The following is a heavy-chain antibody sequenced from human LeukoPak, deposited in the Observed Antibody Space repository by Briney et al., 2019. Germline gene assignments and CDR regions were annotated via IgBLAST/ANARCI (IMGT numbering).Heavy chain of an antibody. D-gene: IGHD1-26*01. CDR2: ISYDGSNK. Sequence: GGSLRLSCAASGFTFSSYGMHWVRQAPGKGLEWVAVISYDGSNKYYADSVKGRFTISRDNSKNTLYLQMNTLRAEDTAIYYCAKDRTVGASYWYFDLWGRGTLVTVSS. J-gene: IGHJ2*01. CDR3: AKDRTVGASYWYFDL. V-gene: IGHV3-30*18. CDR1: GFTFSSYG.